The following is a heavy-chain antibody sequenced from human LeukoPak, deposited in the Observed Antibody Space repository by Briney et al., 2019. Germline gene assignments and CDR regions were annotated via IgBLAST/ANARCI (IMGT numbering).Heavy chain of an antibody. Sequence: SETLSLTCAVYGDSFRTYYWSWIRQPPGKGLEWIGEINHSGSTNYNPSLKSRVTISVDTSKNQFSLRLSSVTAAGTAVYYCARGGFYCGGDCYVDYWGQGTLVTVSS. CDR1: GDSFRTYY. CDR3: ARGGFYCGGDCYVDY. CDR2: INHSGST. V-gene: IGHV4-34*01. J-gene: IGHJ4*02. D-gene: IGHD2-21*02.